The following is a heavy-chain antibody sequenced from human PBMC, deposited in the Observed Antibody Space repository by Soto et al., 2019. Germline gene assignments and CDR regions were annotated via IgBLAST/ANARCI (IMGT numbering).Heavy chain of an antibody. J-gene: IGHJ4*02. D-gene: IGHD6-13*01. CDR3: AYSSTPFDY. CDR2: ISWDSGSI. CDR1: GFTFDDYA. Sequence: GGSLRLSCAASGFTFDDYAMHWVRQAPGKGLEWVSGISWDSGSIGYADSVKGRFTISRDNSKNTPYLQMNSLRAEDTAVYYCAYSSTPFDYWGQGTLVTVSS. V-gene: IGHV3-9*01.